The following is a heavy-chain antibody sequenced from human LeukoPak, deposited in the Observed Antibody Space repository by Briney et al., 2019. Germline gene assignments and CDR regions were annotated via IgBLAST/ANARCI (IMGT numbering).Heavy chain of an antibody. CDR3: ARDLPADY. J-gene: IGHJ4*02. Sequence: GGSLRLSCAASGFTFSSDSMNWGRQAPGKGLEGGSSISSSSSYIYYADSVKGRFTISRDNAKNSLYLQMNSLRAEDTAVYYCARDLPADYWGQGTLVTVSS. CDR2: ISSSSSYI. V-gene: IGHV3-21*01. CDR1: GFTFSSDS.